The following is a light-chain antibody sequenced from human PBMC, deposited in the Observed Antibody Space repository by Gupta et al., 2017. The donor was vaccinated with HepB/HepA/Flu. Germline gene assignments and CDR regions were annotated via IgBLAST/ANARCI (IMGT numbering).Light chain of an antibody. J-gene: IGKJ1*01. CDR2: KVS. Sequence: DVVMTQSPLSLPVTLGQPASISCRSSQSLVYSDGHTYLNWFQQRPGQSPRRLIYKVSNRDSGVPDRFSGSGAGTDFTLKISRVEAEDVGVYYCRQCKHWPRTFGQGTKVEIK. V-gene: IGKV2-30*01. CDR3: RQCKHWPRT. CDR1: QSLVYSDGHTY.